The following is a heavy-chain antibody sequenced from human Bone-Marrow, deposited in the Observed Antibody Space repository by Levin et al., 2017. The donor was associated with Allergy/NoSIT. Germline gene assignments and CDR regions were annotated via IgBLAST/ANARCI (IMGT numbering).Heavy chain of an antibody. CDR3: ARAVEDSSSWYFNRHYFDY. CDR1: GGSISSYY. J-gene: IGHJ4*02. CDR2: IYYSGST. V-gene: IGHV4-59*01. Sequence: PSQTLSLTCTVSGGSISSYYWSWIRQPPGKGLEWIGYIYYSGSTNYNPSLKSRVTISVDTSKNQFSLKLSSVTAADTAVYYCARAVEDSSSWYFNRHYFDYWGQGTLVTVSS. D-gene: IGHD6-13*01.